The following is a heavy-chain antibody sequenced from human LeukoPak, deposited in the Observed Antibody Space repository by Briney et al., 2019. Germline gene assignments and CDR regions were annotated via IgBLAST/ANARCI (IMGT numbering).Heavy chain of an antibody. V-gene: IGHV5-51*01. CDR2: IYPGDSDT. Sequence: GESLKISCKGSGYSLTSYWIGWVRQMPGKGLEWMGIIYPGDSDTRYSPSFQGQVTISADKSISTAYLQWSSLKASDTAMYYCARSVDTAMVTFGYWGQGTLVTVSS. CDR1: GYSLTSYW. CDR3: ARSVDTAMVTFGY. D-gene: IGHD5-18*01. J-gene: IGHJ4*02.